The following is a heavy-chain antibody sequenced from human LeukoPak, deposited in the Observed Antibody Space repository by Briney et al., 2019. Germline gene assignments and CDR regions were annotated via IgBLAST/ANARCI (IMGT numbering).Heavy chain of an antibody. D-gene: IGHD6-19*01. J-gene: IGHJ4*02. CDR1: GGSFSGYY. CDR2: INHSGST. Sequence: TPSETLSLTCAVYGGSFSGYYWSWIRQPPGKGLEWIGEINHSGSTNYNPSLKSRVTISVDTSKNQFSLKLSSVTAADTAVYYCARGFFIAVAGLDYWGQGTLVTVSS. V-gene: IGHV4-34*01. CDR3: ARGFFIAVAGLDY.